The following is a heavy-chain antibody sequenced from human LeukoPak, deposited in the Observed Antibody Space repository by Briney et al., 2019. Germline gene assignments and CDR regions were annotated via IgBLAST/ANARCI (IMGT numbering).Heavy chain of an antibody. CDR2: INPNSGGT. D-gene: IGHD5-18*01. CDR1: GYTFTGYY. Sequence: GASVKVSCKASGYTFTGYYMHWVRQAPGQGLEWMGWINPNSGGTNYAQKFQGRVTMTRDPSISTAYMELSRLRSDDTAVYYCARDGRDTAMVYYYYYYYMDVWGKGTTVTVSS. V-gene: IGHV1-2*02. J-gene: IGHJ6*03. CDR3: ARDGRDTAMVYYYYYYYMDV.